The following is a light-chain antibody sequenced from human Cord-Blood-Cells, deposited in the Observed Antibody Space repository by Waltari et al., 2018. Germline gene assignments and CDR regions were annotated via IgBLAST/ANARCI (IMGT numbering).Light chain of an antibody. V-gene: IGKV3-20*01. CDR1: QSVSSSY. Sequence: LTQSPGTLSLSPGERATLSCRASQSVSSSYLAWYQQKPGQAPRLLIYGASSRATGIPDRFSGNGSGTDFTLTISRLEPEDFAVYYCQQYGSSPRTFGQGTKVEIK. J-gene: IGKJ1*01. CDR2: GAS. CDR3: QQYGSSPRT.